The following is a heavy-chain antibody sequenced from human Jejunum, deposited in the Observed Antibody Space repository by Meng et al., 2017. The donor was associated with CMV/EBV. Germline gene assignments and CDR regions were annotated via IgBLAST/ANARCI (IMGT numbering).Heavy chain of an antibody. CDR3: ARDLGDANWFDP. D-gene: IGHD4-17*01. CDR2: LYTSGST. V-gene: IGHV4-61*02. CDR1: GGSISRGGYY. Sequence: CTVSGGSISRGGYYWSWIRQPAGKGLGWIGRLYTSGSTTYNPSLKSRVTISVDSSKNQFSLRLSSVTAADTAVYYCARDLGDANWFDPWGQGTLVTVSS. J-gene: IGHJ5*02.